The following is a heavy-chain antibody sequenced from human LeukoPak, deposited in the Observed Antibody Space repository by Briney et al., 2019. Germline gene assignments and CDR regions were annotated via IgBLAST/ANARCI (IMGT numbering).Heavy chain of an antibody. CDR1: GFTFSSYA. Sequence: GGSLRLSCAVSGFTFSSYAMSWVRQAPGKGLEWVSAISGSGGSTYYADSVKGRFTISRDNSKNTLYLQMNSLRAEDTAVHYCAKDPNSSGWYSPNWFDPWGQGTLVTVSS. D-gene: IGHD6-19*01. V-gene: IGHV3-23*01. CDR3: AKDPNSSGWYSPNWFDP. J-gene: IGHJ5*02. CDR2: ISGSGGST.